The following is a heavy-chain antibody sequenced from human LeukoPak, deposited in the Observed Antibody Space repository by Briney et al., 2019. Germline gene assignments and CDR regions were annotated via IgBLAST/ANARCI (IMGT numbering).Heavy chain of an antibody. CDR1: GFSFNTHW. V-gene: IGHV3-7*01. J-gene: IGHJ4*02. Sequence: GGSLRLSCAASGFSFNTHWMSWVRQAPGKGLEWVANTKPDGSEKYYVDSVRGRFTISRDNAKSLLFLQMSNLRAEDTAIYYCATDGYNSARDSWGQGTQVTVSS. CDR3: ATDGYNSARDS. CDR2: TKPDGSEK. D-gene: IGHD5-12*01.